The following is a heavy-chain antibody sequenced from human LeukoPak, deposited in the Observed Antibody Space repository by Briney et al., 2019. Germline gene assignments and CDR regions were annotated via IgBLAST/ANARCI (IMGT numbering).Heavy chain of an antibody. J-gene: IGHJ4*02. CDR3: ASGYSYDLFDY. CDR2: INYSGNT. V-gene: IGHV4-39*07. Sequence: SSETLSLTCTVSGGSISSSSYYWGWIRQPPRKGLQWIGSINYSGNTYYNPSLKSRVTISVDTSKNQFSLKLSSVTAADTAVYYCASGYSYDLFDYWGQGTLVTVSS. D-gene: IGHD5-18*01. CDR1: GGSISSSSYY.